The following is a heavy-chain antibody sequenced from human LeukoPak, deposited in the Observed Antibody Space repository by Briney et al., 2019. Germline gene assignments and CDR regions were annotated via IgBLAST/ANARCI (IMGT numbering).Heavy chain of an antibody. CDR3: ARGPYYYYDSSGYNPYYFDY. CDR1: GFTFDDYG. D-gene: IGHD3-22*01. CDR2: INWNGGST. J-gene: IGHJ4*02. V-gene: IGHV3-20*04. Sequence: PGGSLRLSCAASGFTFDDYGMSWVRQAPGKGLEWVSGINWNGGSTGYADSVKGRFTISRDNAKNSLYLQMNSLRAEDTALYYCARGPYYYYDSSGYNPYYFDYWGQRTLVTVSS.